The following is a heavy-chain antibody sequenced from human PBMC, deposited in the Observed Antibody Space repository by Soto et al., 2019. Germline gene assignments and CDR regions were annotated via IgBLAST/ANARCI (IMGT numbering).Heavy chain of an antibody. V-gene: IGHV1-18*01. CDR3: ARDHIGDYGDY. CDR2: INAYNGNT. Sequence: GASVKVSCKASGYTFTSYAMHWVRQAPGQRLERMGWINAYNGNTNYAQKLQGRVTMTTDTSTSTAYMELRSLRSDDTAVYYCARDHIGDYGDYWGQGTLVTVSS. D-gene: IGHD2-21*01. CDR1: GYTFTSYA. J-gene: IGHJ4*02.